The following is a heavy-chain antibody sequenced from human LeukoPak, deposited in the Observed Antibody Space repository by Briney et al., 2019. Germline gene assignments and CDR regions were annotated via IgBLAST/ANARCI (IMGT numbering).Heavy chain of an antibody. Sequence: QPGGSLRLSCAASGFTFSSYAMSWVRQAPGKGLEWVSAISGSGGSTYYADSVKGRFTISRDNSKNTLYLQMNSLRAEDTAVYYCAKASGFAWGIAVAGPDFDYWGQGTLVTVSS. J-gene: IGHJ4*02. CDR3: AKASGFAWGIAVAGPDFDY. CDR2: ISGSGGST. V-gene: IGHV3-23*01. D-gene: IGHD6-19*01. CDR1: GFTFSSYA.